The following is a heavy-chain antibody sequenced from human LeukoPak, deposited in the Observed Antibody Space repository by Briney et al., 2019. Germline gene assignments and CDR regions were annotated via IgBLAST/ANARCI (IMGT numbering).Heavy chain of an antibody. CDR3: SKLGNDNVWGTYRDNWFDP. CDR1: GFTFSSYS. CDR2: ISGSGSST. V-gene: IGHV3-23*01. Sequence: GGSLRLSCAASGFTFSSYSMNWVRQPPGKGLEWVSGISGSGSSTYYADSVKGRFTISRGNSKNALYLQINSLRAEDTAVYYCSKLGNDNVWGTYRDNWFDPWGQGTLVTVSS. D-gene: IGHD3-16*02. J-gene: IGHJ5*02.